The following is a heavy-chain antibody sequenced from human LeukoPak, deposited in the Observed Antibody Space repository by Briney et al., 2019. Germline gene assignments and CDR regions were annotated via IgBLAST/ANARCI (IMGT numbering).Heavy chain of an antibody. CDR3: ASGRGYYEY. CDR1: GLSFTTSA. Sequence: GGSLRLSCAATGLSFTTSAMTWVRQAPGKGLEWVSSISGSGGSSYHADSVKGRFTISRDNSKNTVYLHMNSLRADDTAIYYCASGRGYYEYWGQGTLVTVSS. V-gene: IGHV3-23*01. CDR2: ISGSGGSS. J-gene: IGHJ4*02. D-gene: IGHD2-15*01.